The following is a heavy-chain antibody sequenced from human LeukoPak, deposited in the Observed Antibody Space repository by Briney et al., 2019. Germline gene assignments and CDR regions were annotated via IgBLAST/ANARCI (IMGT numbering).Heavy chain of an antibody. Sequence: SVKVSCKASGGTFSSYAISWVRQAPGQGLEWMGGIIPIFGTANYAQKFQGRVTITADESTSTAYMELSSLRSEDTAVYYCARANTPHYYDGSGRFDYWGQGTLVTVSS. J-gene: IGHJ4*02. CDR3: ARANTPHYYDGSGRFDY. D-gene: IGHD3-22*01. CDR2: IIPIFGTA. CDR1: GGTFSSYA. V-gene: IGHV1-69*01.